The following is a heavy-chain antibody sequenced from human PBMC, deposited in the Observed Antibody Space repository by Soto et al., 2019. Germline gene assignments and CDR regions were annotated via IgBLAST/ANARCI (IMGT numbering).Heavy chain of an antibody. CDR1: GFTFSNAW. CDR2: IKSKTDGWTT. V-gene: IGHV3-15*01. Sequence: EVQLVESGGGLVKPGGSLRLSCAASGFTFSNAWMSWVRQAPGKGLEWVGRIKSKTDGWTTDYAAPVKGRFTISRDDSKTTLYLQMNSLKTEATAVYYCTTSETKDIVVVVAANWFDPWGQGTLVTVSS. J-gene: IGHJ5*02. CDR3: TTSETKDIVVVVAANWFDP. D-gene: IGHD2-15*01.